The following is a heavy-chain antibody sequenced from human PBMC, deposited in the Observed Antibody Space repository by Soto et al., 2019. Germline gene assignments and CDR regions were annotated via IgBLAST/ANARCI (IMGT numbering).Heavy chain of an antibody. CDR1: GFTFSSYV. V-gene: IGHV3-23*01. J-gene: IGHJ4*02. D-gene: IGHD2-15*01. Sequence: EVQLLESGGGVVQPGGSLRLSCAASGFTFSSYVMSWVRQAPGKGLEWVSAISGSGGSTYYADSVKGRFTISRDNSKNTLYLQMNSLRAEDTAVYYCAKATRQKYMLVVVAAIDYWGQGTLVTVSS. CDR2: ISGSGGST. CDR3: AKATRQKYMLVVVAAIDY.